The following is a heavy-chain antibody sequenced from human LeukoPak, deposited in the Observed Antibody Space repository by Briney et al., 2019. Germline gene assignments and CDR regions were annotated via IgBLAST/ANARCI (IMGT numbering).Heavy chain of an antibody. CDR1: GFTFSSYA. CDR3: ARFAWLDY. CDR2: ISGGGGTT. Sequence: PGESLRLSCAASGFTFSSYAMSWVRQAPGKGLEWVSRISGGGGTTYYAASVKGRFTISRDNSKNTLYLQMNSLRAEDTAVYYCARFAWLDYWGQGTLVTVSS. D-gene: IGHD3-22*01. J-gene: IGHJ4*02. V-gene: IGHV3-23*01.